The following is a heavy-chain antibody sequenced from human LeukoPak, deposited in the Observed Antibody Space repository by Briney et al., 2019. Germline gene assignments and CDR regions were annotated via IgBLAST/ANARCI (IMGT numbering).Heavy chain of an antibody. CDR1: GGSISSSSYY. J-gene: IGHJ5*02. CDR3: ARHRNYYGSGSYKVWFDP. D-gene: IGHD3-10*01. V-gene: IGHV4-39*01. CDR2: IYYSGST. Sequence: PSETLSLTCTVSGGSISSSSYYWGWIRQPPGKGLEWIGSIYYSGSTYYNPSLKSRGTISVDTSKNQFSLKLSSVTAADTAVYYCARHRNYYGSGSYKVWFDPWGQGTLVTVSS.